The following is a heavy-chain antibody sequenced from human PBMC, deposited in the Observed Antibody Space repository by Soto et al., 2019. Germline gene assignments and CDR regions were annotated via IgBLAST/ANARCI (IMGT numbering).Heavy chain of an antibody. CDR1: GASVSNGDYY. J-gene: IGHJ6*02. CDR2: IYTSAGP. Sequence: QVQLQESGPGLVKPSQTLSLTCSVSGASVSNGDYYWSWIRQPPGKGLEWIGYIYTSAGPYYNPSLRSRVTISMDTSKNRVSLNLTSVTAADTAVYFCARDPYQDYGDSLYYYALDAWGQGLAVTVSS. D-gene: IGHD4-17*01. CDR3: ARDPYQDYGDSLYYYALDA. V-gene: IGHV4-30-4*01.